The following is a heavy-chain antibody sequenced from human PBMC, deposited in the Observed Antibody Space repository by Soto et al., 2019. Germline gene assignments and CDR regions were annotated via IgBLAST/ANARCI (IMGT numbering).Heavy chain of an antibody. CDR3: AHRQSGPDWNGGNFDY. CDR1: GFSLRTSGVG. D-gene: IGHD1-1*01. J-gene: IGHJ4*02. Sequence: QITLKESGPTLVKPKQTLTWTCTFPGFSLRTSGVGVGWFRQPPGKALEGLALIYWVDVKRYSPSLRSRLTITTDTSKNQVVLIMTNMDPVDTGTYYCAHRQSGPDWNGGNFDYWGQGTLVTVSS. CDR2: IYWVDVK. V-gene: IGHV2-5*02.